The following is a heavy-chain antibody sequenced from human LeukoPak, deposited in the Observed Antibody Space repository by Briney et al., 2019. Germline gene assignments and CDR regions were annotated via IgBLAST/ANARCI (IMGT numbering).Heavy chain of an antibody. CDR1: AFTFTSDA. Sequence: GGSLSLYHAPSAFTFTSDARGSARQDAGKWPEGASCISANGDTIKYADSVKGRFTISRDNAKNTVLLQMNRLKDDDTAVYYCAKEGRIAAGTGDYFDYWGQGTLVPVSS. J-gene: IGHJ4*02. D-gene: IGHD6-13*01. V-gene: IGHV3-23*01. CDR3: AKEGRIAAGTGDYFDY. CDR2: ISANGDTI.